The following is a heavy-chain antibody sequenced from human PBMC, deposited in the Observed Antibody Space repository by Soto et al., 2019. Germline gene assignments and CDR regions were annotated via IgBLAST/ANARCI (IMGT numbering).Heavy chain of an antibody. CDR1: GGSISSGGYS. CDR2: IYHSGST. Sequence: PSETLSLTCAVSGGSISSGGYSWSWIRQPPGKGLEWIGYIYHSGSTYYNPSLKSRVTISVDRSKNQFSLKLSSVTAADTAVYYCASGGVGDTTDYSGQGTLVTAS. D-gene: IGHD1-26*01. CDR3: ASGGVGDTTDY. V-gene: IGHV4-30-2*01. J-gene: IGHJ4*02.